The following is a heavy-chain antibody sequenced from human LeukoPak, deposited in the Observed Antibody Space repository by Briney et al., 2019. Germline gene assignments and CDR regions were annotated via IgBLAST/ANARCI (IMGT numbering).Heavy chain of an antibody. Sequence: ASVKVSCKASDYTFTTYGISWVRQAPGQGLEWMGWINAYNDNTNYAQKLQGRVTMTTDTSTSTAYMELRSLRSEDTAVYYCARGVAARRRGYYYYYMDVWGKGTTVTVSS. CDR1: DYTFTTYG. CDR2: INAYNDNT. D-gene: IGHD6-6*01. V-gene: IGHV1-18*01. CDR3: ARGVAARRRGYYYYYMDV. J-gene: IGHJ6*03.